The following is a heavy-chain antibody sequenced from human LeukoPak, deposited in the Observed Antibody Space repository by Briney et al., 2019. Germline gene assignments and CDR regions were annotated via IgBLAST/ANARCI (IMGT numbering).Heavy chain of an antibody. Sequence: PGGSLRLSCAASGFTFSSYSTNWVRQAPGKGLEWVSSISSSSSYIYYADSVKGRFTISRDNAKNSLYLQMNSLRAEDTAVYYCARWADILTGLDYWGQGTLVTVSS. CDR1: GFTFSSYS. V-gene: IGHV3-21*01. J-gene: IGHJ4*02. CDR2: ISSSSSYI. CDR3: ARWADILTGLDY. D-gene: IGHD3-9*01.